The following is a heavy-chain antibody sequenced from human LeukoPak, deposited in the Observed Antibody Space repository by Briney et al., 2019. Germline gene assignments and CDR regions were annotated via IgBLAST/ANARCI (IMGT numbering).Heavy chain of an antibody. D-gene: IGHD3-10*01. V-gene: IGHV3-30*04. CDR3: TTYGSGRKFDY. CDR1: GFTFSTYT. J-gene: IGHJ4*02. CDR2: ISYDGGLK. Sequence: PGRSLRLSCAASGFTFSTYTVHWVRQAPGKGLEWVAVISYDGGLKSYADSVKGRFTISRDDSTNTLYLQMNSLKSEDTAVYYCTTYGSGRKFDYWGQGILVTVSS.